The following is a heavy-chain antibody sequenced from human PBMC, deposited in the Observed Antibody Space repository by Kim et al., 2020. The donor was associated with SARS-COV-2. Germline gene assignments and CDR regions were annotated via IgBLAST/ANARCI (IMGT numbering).Heavy chain of an antibody. J-gene: IGHJ3*02. D-gene: IGHD3-3*01. V-gene: IGHV4-31*03. Sequence: SETLSLTCTVSGGSISSGGYYWSWIRQHPGKGLEWIGYIYYSGSTYYNPSLKSRVTISVDTSKNQFSLKLSSVTAADTAVYYCARVARITVFGVVNSAFDIWGQGTMVNVSS. CDR2: IYYSGST. CDR1: GGSISSGGYY. CDR3: ARVARITVFGVVNSAFDI.